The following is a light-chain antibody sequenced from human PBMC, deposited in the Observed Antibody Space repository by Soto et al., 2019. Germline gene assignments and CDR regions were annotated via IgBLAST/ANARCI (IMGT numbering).Light chain of an antibody. CDR1: RDVGSD. V-gene: IGKV1-6*01. J-gene: IGKJ1*01. CDR3: LQEYGDSWT. CDR2: AAS. Sequence: ATQMTQSPLSLSASLGEKIIITCRASRDVGSDVSWYQQKPGQDPKLVIYAASNLYTGVPSRFSGRRSGTEFNLTISSLQPEDFASYYCLQEYGDSWTFGQGTKVDIK.